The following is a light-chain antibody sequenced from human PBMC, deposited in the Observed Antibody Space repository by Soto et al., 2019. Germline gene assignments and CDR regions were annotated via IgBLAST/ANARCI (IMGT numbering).Light chain of an antibody. CDR2: YDS. CDR3: QLLNSSSDQGV. CDR1: NIGINA. Sequence: SYELTQPPSVSVAPEKTATITCGGDNIGINAVHWYQQKPGQAPLLVVYYDSDRPSGIPERFSGSTSGNTATLTISRVEAGDEADYYCQLLNSSSDQGVFGGGTKRTVL. V-gene: IGLV3-21*04. J-gene: IGLJ3*02.